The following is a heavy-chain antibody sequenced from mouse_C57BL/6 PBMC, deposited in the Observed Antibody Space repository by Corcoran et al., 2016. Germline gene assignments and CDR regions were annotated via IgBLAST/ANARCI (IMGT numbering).Heavy chain of an antibody. CDR1: GYTFTDYY. CDR3: VGYGSSLVYAMDY. Sequence: EVQLQQSGPELVKPGASVKISCKASGYTFTDYYMNWVKQSHGKSLEWIGDINPNNGGTSYNQKFKGKATLTVDKSSSTAYMELRSLTSEDSAVYYCVGYGSSLVYAMDYWGQGTSVTVSS. V-gene: IGHV1-26*01. J-gene: IGHJ4*01. D-gene: IGHD1-1*01. CDR2: INPNNGGT.